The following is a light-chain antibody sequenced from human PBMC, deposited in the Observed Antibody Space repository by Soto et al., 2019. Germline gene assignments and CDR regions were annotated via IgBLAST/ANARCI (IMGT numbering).Light chain of an antibody. CDR1: QSVNSN. CDR2: GAS. Sequence: EKVMTQSPVTLSMSPGERANLPLWAGQSVNSNLAWYQQRPGQAPRLLIYGASTRATGIPARFTGSGSGTEFTLTISSLQFDDSAVYYCQQYNDWWTFGQGTKVDIK. J-gene: IGKJ1*01. CDR3: QQYNDWWT. V-gene: IGKV3-15*01.